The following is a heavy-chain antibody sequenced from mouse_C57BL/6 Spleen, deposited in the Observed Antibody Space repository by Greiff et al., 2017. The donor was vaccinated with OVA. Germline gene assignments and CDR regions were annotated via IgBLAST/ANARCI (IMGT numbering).Heavy chain of an antibody. V-gene: IGHV1-55*01. J-gene: IGHJ4*01. CDR2: IYPGSGST. D-gene: IGHD2-5*01. CDR1: GYTFTSYW. CDR3: ARGYYSNYNYYAMDY. Sequence: VQLQQPGAELVKPGASVKMSCKASGYTFTSYWITWVKQRPGQGLEWIGDIYPGSGSTNYNEKFKSKATLTVDTSSSTAYMQLSSLTSEGSAVYYCARGYYSNYNYYAMDYWGQGTSVTVSS.